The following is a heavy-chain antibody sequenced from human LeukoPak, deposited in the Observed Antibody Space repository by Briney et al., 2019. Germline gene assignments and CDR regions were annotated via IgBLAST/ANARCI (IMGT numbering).Heavy chain of an antibody. CDR3: AKDRVYSVTYYGYFDY. D-gene: IGHD1-26*01. CDR1: GFTFGAYA. Sequence: GRSLRLSCAASGFTFGAYAMHWVSQSPGKGLEWVALISYDGNNEWYADSVKGRFTISRDNSKNTLYLQMNSLRAEDTAVYYCAKDRVYSVTYYGYFDYWGQGTLVTVSS. CDR2: ISYDGNNE. J-gene: IGHJ4*02. V-gene: IGHV3-30*04.